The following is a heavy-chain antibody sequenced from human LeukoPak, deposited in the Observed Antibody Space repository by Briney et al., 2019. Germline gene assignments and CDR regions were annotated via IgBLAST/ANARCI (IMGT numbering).Heavy chain of an antibody. V-gene: IGHV3-48*03. CDR3: AELGITMIGGV. Sequence: PGGSLRLSCAASGFRFSSQWMNWVRQAPGKGLEWVSYISSSGSTIYYADSVKGRFTISRDNAKNSLYLQMNSLRAEDTAVYYCAELGITMIGGVWGKGTTVTISS. J-gene: IGHJ6*04. CDR1: GFRFSSQW. D-gene: IGHD3-10*02. CDR2: ISSSGSTI.